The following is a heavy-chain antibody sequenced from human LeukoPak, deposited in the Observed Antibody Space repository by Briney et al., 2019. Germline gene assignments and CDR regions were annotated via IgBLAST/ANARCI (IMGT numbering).Heavy chain of an antibody. V-gene: IGHV1-2*02. CDR2: INPNSGGT. D-gene: IGHD3-16*02. J-gene: IGHJ4*02. CDR1: GYTFTGYY. CDR3: ARDPGFTFGGVIVFDY. Sequence: ASVKVSCKASGYTFTGYYMHWVRQAPGQGLEWMGWINPNSGGTNYAQKFQGRVTMTRDTSISTAYMELSRLRSDDTAVYYCARDPGFTFGGVIVFDYWGQGTLVTVSS.